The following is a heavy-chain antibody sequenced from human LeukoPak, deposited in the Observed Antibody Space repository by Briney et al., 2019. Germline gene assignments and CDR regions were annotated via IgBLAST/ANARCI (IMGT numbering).Heavy chain of an antibody. D-gene: IGHD5-18*01. Sequence: ASVKVSCKASGYTFTGYYMHWVRQAPGQGLEWMGWINPNSGGTNYAQKFQGRVTMTRDTSISTAYMELSRLRSGDTAVYYCARVDVDTAMVFDYWGQGTLVTVSS. CDR2: INPNSGGT. CDR3: ARVDVDTAMVFDY. V-gene: IGHV1-2*02. J-gene: IGHJ4*02. CDR1: GYTFTGYY.